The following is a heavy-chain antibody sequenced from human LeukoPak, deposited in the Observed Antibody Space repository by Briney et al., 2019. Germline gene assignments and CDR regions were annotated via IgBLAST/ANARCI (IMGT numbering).Heavy chain of an antibody. CDR2: VYETGSR. Sequence: PSETLSLTCTVSGASIVRDYWSWVRQPPGTGLQWIGYVYETGSRNYNPSLERRVSISLDWSKNQFSLRLDSVTAADTAMYYCAREHRGRDGYTLDYWGQGILVTVSS. CDR3: AREHRGRDGYTLDY. V-gene: IGHV4-59*12. J-gene: IGHJ4*02. D-gene: IGHD5-24*01. CDR1: GASIVRDY.